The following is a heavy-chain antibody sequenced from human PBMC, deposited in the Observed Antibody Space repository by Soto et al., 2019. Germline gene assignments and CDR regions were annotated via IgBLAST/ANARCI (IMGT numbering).Heavy chain of an antibody. D-gene: IGHD2-2*01. V-gene: IGHV1-69*01. J-gene: IGHJ6*02. CDR1: GGTFSSYA. CDR2: IIPISGTA. Sequence: QVQLVQSGAEVKKPGSSVKVSCKASGGTFSSYAISWVRQAPGQGLEWMGGIIPISGTANYAQKFQGRVTITADDSTSTAYMELSSLRSEDTAVYYCARSQGSSTSLEIYYYYYYGMDVWGQGTTATVSS. CDR3: ARSQGSSTSLEIYYYYYYGMDV.